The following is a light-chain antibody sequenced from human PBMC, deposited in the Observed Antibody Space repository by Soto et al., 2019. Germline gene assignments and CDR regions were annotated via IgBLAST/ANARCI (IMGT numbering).Light chain of an antibody. J-gene: IGLJ2*01. V-gene: IGLV1-47*01. CDR2: RNN. CDR1: SSNIGSNY. Sequence: QSVLTQPPSASGTPGQRVTISCSGSSSNIGSNYVYWYQQLPGTAPKLLIYRNNQRHSGVPDRFSGSKSGTSASLAISGLRSEDEADYYCAAWDDSLSGHHGVFGGDTKVTVL. CDR3: AAWDDSLSGHHGV.